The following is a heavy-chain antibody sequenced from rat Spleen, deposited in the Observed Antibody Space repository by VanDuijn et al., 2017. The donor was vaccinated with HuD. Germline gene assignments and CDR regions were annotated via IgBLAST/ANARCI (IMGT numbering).Heavy chain of an antibody. CDR3: TRDSNNNYVAYLYFDF. V-gene: IGHV2-15*01. Sequence: QVQLKESGPGLVQPSQTLSLICTVSGFSLSSYHVSWVRQPPGKGLEWMGVIWTGGSTAYNSLLKSRLSISRDTSKNQVRLKMNSQLTNDTGTYYCTRDSNNNYVAYLYFDFWGPGTMVTVSS. CDR2: IWTGGST. D-gene: IGHD1-10*01. J-gene: IGHJ1*01. CDR1: GFSLSSYH.